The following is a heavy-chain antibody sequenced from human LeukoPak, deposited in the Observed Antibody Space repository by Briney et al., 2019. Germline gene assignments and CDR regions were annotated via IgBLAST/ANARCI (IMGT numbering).Heavy chain of an antibody. Sequence: GGSLRLSCAASGFTFSSYAMSWVRQAPGKGLEWVSAISGSGGSTYCADSVKGRFTISRDNSKNTLYLQMNSLRAEDTAVYYCAKGSESCSGGSCYSWAGDYYYYGMDVWGQGTTVTVSS. J-gene: IGHJ6*02. CDR1: GFTFSSYA. V-gene: IGHV3-23*01. CDR2: ISGSGGST. D-gene: IGHD2-15*01. CDR3: AKGSESCSGGSCYSWAGDYYYYGMDV.